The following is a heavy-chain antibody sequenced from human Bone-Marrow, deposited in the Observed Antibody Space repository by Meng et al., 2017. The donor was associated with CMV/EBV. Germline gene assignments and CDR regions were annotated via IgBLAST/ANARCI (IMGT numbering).Heavy chain of an antibody. Sequence: LSLTCAASGFTFSSYGMHWVRQAPGKGLEWVAFIRYDGSNKYYADSVKGRFTISRDNSKNTLYLQMNSLRAEDTAVYYCARGIKYDFWSGYLSSGSYYYGMDVWGQGTTVTVSS. CDR1: GFTFSSYG. CDR2: IRYDGSNK. V-gene: IGHV3-30*02. J-gene: IGHJ6*02. CDR3: ARGIKYDFWSGYLSSGSYYYGMDV. D-gene: IGHD3-3*01.